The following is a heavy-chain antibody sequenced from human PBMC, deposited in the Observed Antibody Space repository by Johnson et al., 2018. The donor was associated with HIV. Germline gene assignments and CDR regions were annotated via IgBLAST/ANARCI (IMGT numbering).Heavy chain of an antibody. Sequence: VQLVESGGGVVQPGRSLRLSCAASGFTFSSYAMHWVRQAPGKGLEWVAVISYDGSNKYYADSVKGRFTISRDNSKNTLYLQMNSLRAEDTAVYYCAREKISAFDIWGQGTMVTVSS. CDR1: GFTFSSYA. D-gene: IGHD3-16*01. J-gene: IGHJ3*02. V-gene: IGHV3-30*04. CDR3: AREKISAFDI. CDR2: ISYDGSNK.